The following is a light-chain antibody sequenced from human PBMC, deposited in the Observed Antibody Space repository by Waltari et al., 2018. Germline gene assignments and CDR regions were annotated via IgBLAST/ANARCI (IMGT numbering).Light chain of an antibody. CDR2: DAS. CDR3: QQYDGSVVT. Sequence: EIVLTQSPATLSLSPGQRATLSCRASHSVSWYLAWYQQRPGQAPRLLIYDASNRATGIPARFSGSGSETDFTLTISSLEPEDSAVYYCQQYDGSVVTFGGGTKVEIK. CDR1: HSVSWY. V-gene: IGKV3-11*01. J-gene: IGKJ4*01.